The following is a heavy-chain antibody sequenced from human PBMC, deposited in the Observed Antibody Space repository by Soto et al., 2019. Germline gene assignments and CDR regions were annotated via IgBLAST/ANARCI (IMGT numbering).Heavy chain of an antibody. Sequence: PGGSLRLSCAASGFTFGDYSMNWVRQAPGKGLEWVSYISGGSSTLHYADSVKGRFTVSRDNANNALFLQMDSVRGEDAGVYFCARDAGYFDRTGKYQGEVYGFWGQGTMVTVSS. D-gene: IGHD3-22*01. CDR1: GFTFGDYS. CDR3: ARDAGYFDRTGKYQGEVYGF. CDR2: ISGGSSTL. J-gene: IGHJ4*02. V-gene: IGHV3-48*01.